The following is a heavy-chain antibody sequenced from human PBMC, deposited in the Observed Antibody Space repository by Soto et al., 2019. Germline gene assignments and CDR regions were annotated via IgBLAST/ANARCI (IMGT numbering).Heavy chain of an antibody. CDR3: ARGSDCTNGVCSPWGGGWFDP. J-gene: IGHJ5*02. Sequence: QVQLVQSGAEVKKPGASVKVSCKASGYTFTSYGISWVRQAPGQGLEWMGWISAYNGNTNYAQKVQGRVTMTTDTSTSTAYMELRSLRSDDTAVYYCARGSDCTNGVCSPWGGGWFDPWGQGTLVTVSS. CDR2: ISAYNGNT. V-gene: IGHV1-18*01. D-gene: IGHD2-8*01. CDR1: GYTFTSYG.